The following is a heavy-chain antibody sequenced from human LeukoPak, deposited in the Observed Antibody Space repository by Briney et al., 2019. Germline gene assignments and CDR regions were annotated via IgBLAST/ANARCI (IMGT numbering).Heavy chain of an antibody. CDR1: GGSISSSSYY. Sequence: SETLSLTCTVSGGSISSSSYYWGWIRQPPGKGLDWIGSIYYSGSTYYNPSLKSRVTISVDTSKNQFSLKLSSVTAADTAVYYCARITPSGTVTSYYYMDVWGKGTTVTVSS. D-gene: IGHD4-17*01. V-gene: IGHV4-39*07. CDR2: IYYSGST. J-gene: IGHJ6*03. CDR3: ARITPSGTVTSYYYMDV.